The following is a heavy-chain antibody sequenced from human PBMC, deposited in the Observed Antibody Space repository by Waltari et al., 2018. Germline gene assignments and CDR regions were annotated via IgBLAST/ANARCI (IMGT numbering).Heavy chain of an antibody. CDR1: GFTFSSYS. J-gene: IGHJ4*02. Sequence: EVQLVESGGGLVKPGGSLSLSCAASGFTFSSYSLNWVRQAPGKGLEWGSSISSSSSYIYYADSVKGRFTISRDNAKNSLYLQMNSLRAEDTAVYYCARVCSSGRCFDYWGQGTLVTVSS. V-gene: IGHV3-21*01. CDR2: ISSSSSYI. CDR3: ARVCSSGRCFDY. D-gene: IGHD6-19*01.